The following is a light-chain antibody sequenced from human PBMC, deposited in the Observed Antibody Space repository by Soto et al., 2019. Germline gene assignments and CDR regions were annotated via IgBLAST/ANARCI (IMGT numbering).Light chain of an antibody. CDR2: GAS. CDR3: QQYGASPTT. CDR1: QSGTSNY. J-gene: IGKJ2*01. V-gene: IGKV3-20*01. Sequence: EILLTQSQGTLSLSPGERATLSCRASQSGTSNYLAWYQQKPGQAPRLLIYGASSRATGIPDRFSGSGSGTDFTLTISRLEPEDFAVYYCQQYGASPTTFGQGTKLEI.